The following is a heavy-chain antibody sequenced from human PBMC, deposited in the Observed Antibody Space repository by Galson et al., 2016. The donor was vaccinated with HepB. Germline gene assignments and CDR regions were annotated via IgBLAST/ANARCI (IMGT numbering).Heavy chain of an antibody. D-gene: IGHD3-16*01. CDR3: ARVVFGSPIS. CDR1: GFTFNIHW. Sequence: SLRLSCAASGFTFNIHWMHWVRQAPGQGLVWVSRISSDGSDTRYADSVKGRFTISRDNAKNTLFPQMNSLRAEDTAVYYCARVVFGSPISWGQGALVTVSS. J-gene: IGHJ4*02. CDR2: ISSDGSDT. V-gene: IGHV3-74*01.